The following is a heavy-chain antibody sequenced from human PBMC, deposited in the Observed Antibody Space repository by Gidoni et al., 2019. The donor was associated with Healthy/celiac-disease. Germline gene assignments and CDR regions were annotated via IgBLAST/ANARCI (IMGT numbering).Heavy chain of an antibody. CDR3: AKDERECGDCYYSSAFDI. J-gene: IGHJ3*02. CDR2: IRWDGGST. CDR1: GFTFDDYA. Sequence: EVQLVESGGGVVQPGGSLRLSCAASGFTFDDYARHWVRQAPGKGLEWVSLIRWDGGSTYYADSVKGRFTISRDNSKNSLYLQMNSLRTEDTALYYCAKDERECGDCYYSSAFDIWGQGTMVTVSS. D-gene: IGHD2-21*02. V-gene: IGHV3-43*02.